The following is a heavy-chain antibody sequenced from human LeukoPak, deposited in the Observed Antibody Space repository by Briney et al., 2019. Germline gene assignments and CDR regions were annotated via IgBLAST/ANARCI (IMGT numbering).Heavy chain of an antibody. CDR1: GFIFSSNY. CDR2: IYTGGSA. CDR3: TSRTYSGQFDY. J-gene: IGHJ4*02. V-gene: IGHV3-53*01. D-gene: IGHD3-10*01. Sequence: PGGSLRLSCAASGFIFSSNYMSWVRQAPGKGLEWVSVIYTGGSAYYADSVKGRFTISRDNSKNTLYLRMNSLRVEDTALYYCTSRTYSGQFDYWGQGTLVTVSS.